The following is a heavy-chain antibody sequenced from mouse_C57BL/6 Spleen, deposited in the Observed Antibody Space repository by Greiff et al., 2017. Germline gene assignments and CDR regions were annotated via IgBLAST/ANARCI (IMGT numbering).Heavy chain of an antibody. Sequence: VQLQQSGAELVKPGASVKLSCTASGFNIKDYYMHWVKQRTEQGLEWIGRIDPEDGETKYAPKFQGKATITADTSSNTAYLQLSSLTSEDTAVYYCARGVITTVVATDDFDYWGQGTTLTVSS. CDR2: IDPEDGET. CDR1: GFNIKDYY. CDR3: ARGVITTVVATDDFDY. V-gene: IGHV14-2*01. J-gene: IGHJ2*01. D-gene: IGHD1-1*01.